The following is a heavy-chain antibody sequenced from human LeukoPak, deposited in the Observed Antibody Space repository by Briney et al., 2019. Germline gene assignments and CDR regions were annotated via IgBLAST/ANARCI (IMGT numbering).Heavy chain of an antibody. J-gene: IGHJ3*02. V-gene: IGHV6-1*01. Sequence: SQTLSLTCAISGDSVSSNSAAWNWIRQSPSRGLEWLGRTYYRSKWYNDYAVSVKSRITINPDTSKNQFSLQLNSVTPEDTAVYYCARAHLLTYYDILTGYFTSKTSDAFDIWGQGTMVTVSS. D-gene: IGHD3-9*01. CDR3: ARAHLLTYYDILTGYFTSKTSDAFDI. CDR1: GDSVSSNSAA. CDR2: TYYRSKWYN.